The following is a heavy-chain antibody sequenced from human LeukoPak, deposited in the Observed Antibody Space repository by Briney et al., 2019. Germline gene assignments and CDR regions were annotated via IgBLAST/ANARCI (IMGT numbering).Heavy chain of an antibody. D-gene: IGHD1-14*01. CDR3: ASAGFPFVLDY. CDR2: IYTSGST. Sequence: SETLSLTCTDSGGSISSYYWSWIRQPPGKGLEWIGYIYTSGSTNYNPSLKSRVTISVDTSKNQFSLKLSSVTAADTAVYYCASAGFPFVLDYWGQGTLVTVSS. CDR1: GGSISSYY. J-gene: IGHJ4*02. V-gene: IGHV4-4*09.